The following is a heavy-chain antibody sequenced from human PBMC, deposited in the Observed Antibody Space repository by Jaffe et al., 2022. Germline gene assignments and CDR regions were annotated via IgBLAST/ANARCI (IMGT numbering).Heavy chain of an antibody. J-gene: IGHJ4*02. CDR2: ISSSSSYI. V-gene: IGHV3-21*01. CDR3: ARALVTSAGIAARPFGY. Sequence: EVQLVESGGGLVKPGGSLRLSCAASGFTFSSYSMNWVRQAPGKGLEWVSSISSSSSYIYYADSVKGRFTISRDNAKNSLYLQMNSLRAEDTAVYYCARALVTSAGIAARPFGYWGQGTLVTVSS. D-gene: IGHD6-6*01. CDR1: GFTFSSYS.